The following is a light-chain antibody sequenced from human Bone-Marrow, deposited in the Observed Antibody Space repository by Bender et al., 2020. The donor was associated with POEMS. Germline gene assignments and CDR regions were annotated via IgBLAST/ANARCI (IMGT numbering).Light chain of an antibody. CDR1: SSNIESNN. CDR2: SDN. CDR3: ATWDHSQWV. J-gene: IGLJ3*02. V-gene: IGLV1-44*01. Sequence: QSVLIQPPSASGTFGQRVIISCSGSSSNIESNNVYWYQQFPGTAPKLLIYSDNQRPSGVPDRFSGSKSGTSASLAIRGLQSEDEAEYYCATWDHSQWVFGGGTKVTVL.